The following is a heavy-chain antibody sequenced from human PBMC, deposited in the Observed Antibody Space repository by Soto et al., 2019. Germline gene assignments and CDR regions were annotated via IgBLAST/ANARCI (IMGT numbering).Heavy chain of an antibody. V-gene: IGHV4-31*03. Sequence: SETLSLTCTVSGGSISSGGSYWSWIRHHPGKGLEWVGSISYSGLTYYSPSLQSRITVSPDTSKNRFSLTLTSVTAADTAVYYCARASGDRDMVFVHWGQGTLVTVSS. CDR1: GGSISSGGSY. CDR2: ISYSGLT. D-gene: IGHD5-18*01. J-gene: IGHJ4*02. CDR3: ARASGDRDMVFVH.